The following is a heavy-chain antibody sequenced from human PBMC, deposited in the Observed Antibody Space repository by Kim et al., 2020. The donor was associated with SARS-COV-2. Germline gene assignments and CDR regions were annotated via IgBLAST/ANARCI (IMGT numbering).Heavy chain of an antibody. J-gene: IGHJ6*02. CDR1: GFTFSDYY. CDR2: ISSSSSYT. V-gene: IGHV3-11*06. D-gene: IGHD1-26*01. Sequence: GGSLRLSCAASGFTFSDYYMSWIRQAPGKGLEWVSYISSSSSYTNYADSVKGRFTISRDNAKNSLYLQMNSLRAEDTAVYYCARDHGSYSPYYYYGMDVWGQGTTVTVSS. CDR3: ARDHGSYSPYYYYGMDV.